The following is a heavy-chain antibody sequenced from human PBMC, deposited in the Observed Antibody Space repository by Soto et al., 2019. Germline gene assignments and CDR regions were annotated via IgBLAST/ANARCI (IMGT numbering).Heavy chain of an antibody. CDR3: ARDGGYCSITSCYSDYNYYIDV. Sequence: QVQLVQSGAEVKKPGASVKVSCKASGYTFTSYYMHWVLQATGQGLEWMGIINPSGGSTSYAQTFQWRVNMTRDPSTSTDDIELSSLSSEDTAVYYCARDGGYCSITSCYSDYNYYIDVGGKGTYVTVS. D-gene: IGHD2-2*01. J-gene: IGHJ6*03. CDR1: GYTFTSYY. V-gene: IGHV1-46*01. CDR2: INPSGGST.